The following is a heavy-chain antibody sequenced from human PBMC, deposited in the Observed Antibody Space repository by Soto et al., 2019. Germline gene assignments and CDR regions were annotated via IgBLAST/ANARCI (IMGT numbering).Heavy chain of an antibody. V-gene: IGHV3-23*01. CDR3: AKGLYYYDSSGYRLFDY. Sequence: SLRLSCAASGFMFNNYAMSWVRQAPGRGLEWGSSVSVSGGTTYYAVSLKGRFSSSRDNSKKTVYLQMNRLRADDTAIYYCAKGLYYYDSSGYRLFDYWGQGTMVTVSS. CDR1: GFMFNNYA. D-gene: IGHD3-22*01. CDR2: VSVSGGTT. J-gene: IGHJ4*02.